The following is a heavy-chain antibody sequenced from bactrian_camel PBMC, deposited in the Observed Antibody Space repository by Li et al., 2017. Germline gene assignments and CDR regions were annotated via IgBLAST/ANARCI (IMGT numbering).Heavy chain of an antibody. Sequence: QVQLVESGGGSVQAGGSLSLTCTASGPTYERGCMAWFRQAPGKEREGVAVVEADGTAYHADSVKGRFTVSRDDAKNTLYLQLNSLESEDTAMYYCAKGPRSDCYSQSWCSYEHNYWGQGTQVTVS. CDR2: VEADGTA. CDR1: GPTYERGC. J-gene: IGHJ4*01. V-gene: IGHV3S1*01. D-gene: IGHD3*01. CDR3: AKGPRSDCYSQSWCSYEHNY.